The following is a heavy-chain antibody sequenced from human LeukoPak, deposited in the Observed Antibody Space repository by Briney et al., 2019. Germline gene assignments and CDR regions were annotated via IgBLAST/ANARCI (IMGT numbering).Heavy chain of an antibody. D-gene: IGHD2-15*01. V-gene: IGHV1-18*01. Sequence: ASVKVSCKASGYAFTRYGIRWVRPPPAQGREGTGWSSAYKWNTNYAPKLQGRVTMTTHTSTSTAYMELRSLRSDDTAVYYCAREDCSGGSCYSLSLTPVFHVFDIWGQGTMVTVSS. CDR3: AREDCSGGSCYSLSLTPVFHVFDI. CDR2: SSAYKWNT. CDR1: GYAFTRYG. J-gene: IGHJ3*02.